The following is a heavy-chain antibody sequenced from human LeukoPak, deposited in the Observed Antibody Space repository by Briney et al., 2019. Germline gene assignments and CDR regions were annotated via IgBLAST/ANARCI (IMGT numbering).Heavy chain of an antibody. CDR1: GGSISSYY. J-gene: IGHJ3*02. CDR3: ARLSSSWYLNAFDI. V-gene: IGHV4-4*07. CDR2: IYTSGST. Sequence: PSETLSLTCTVSGGSISSYYWSWIRQPAGKGLEWIGRIYTSGSTNYNPSLKSRVTMSLDTSKNQFSLKLSSVTAADTAVYYCARLSSSWYLNAFDIWGQGTMVTVSS. D-gene: IGHD6-13*01.